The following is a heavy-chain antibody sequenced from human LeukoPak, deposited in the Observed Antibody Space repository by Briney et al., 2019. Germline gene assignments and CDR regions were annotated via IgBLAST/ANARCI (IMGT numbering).Heavy chain of an antibody. V-gene: IGHV3-15*01. J-gene: IGHJ4*02. CDR3: TSHEYSSLPFDY. CDR2: IKSKTDGGPT. Sequence: GGPLRLSCAASGFTVSNAWMSWVRQAPGKGLEWVGCIKSKTDGGPTDYAAPVNGIFTISRDDSKNTLYLQMNSLKTEDTAVFYCTSHEYSSLPFDYWGQGTLVTVSS. D-gene: IGHD6-6*01. CDR1: GFTVSNAW.